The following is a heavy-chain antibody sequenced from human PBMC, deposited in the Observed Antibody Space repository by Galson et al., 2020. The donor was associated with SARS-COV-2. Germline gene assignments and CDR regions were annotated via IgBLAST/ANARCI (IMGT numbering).Heavy chain of an antibody. CDR1: GYSISNGFY. CDR2: IYHNGNT. J-gene: IGHJ4*02. D-gene: IGHD2-15*01. CDR3: ARGPYCSGGICYPDFDY. Sequence: SETLSLTCTVSGYSISNGFYWGWIRQPPGKGLEWIGSIYHNGNTYYNPSLKSRVTISVDKSNNHFSLKLNSLTAADMAVYSCARGPYCSGGICYPDFDYWGQGTLVTVSS. V-gene: IGHV4-38-2*02.